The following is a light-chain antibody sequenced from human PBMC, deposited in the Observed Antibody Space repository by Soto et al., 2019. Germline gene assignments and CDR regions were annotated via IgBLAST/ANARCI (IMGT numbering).Light chain of an antibody. Sequence: QSALTQPHSVSGSPGQSVAISCTGTSSDVGGYNYVSWYQQHPGKAPKLMIYDVSKRPSGVPDRFSGSKSGNTASLTISGLQAEDEADYYCCSYAGSYSYVLGTGTKLTGL. J-gene: IGLJ1*01. CDR2: DVS. V-gene: IGLV2-11*01. CDR3: CSYAGSYSYV. CDR1: SSDVGGYNY.